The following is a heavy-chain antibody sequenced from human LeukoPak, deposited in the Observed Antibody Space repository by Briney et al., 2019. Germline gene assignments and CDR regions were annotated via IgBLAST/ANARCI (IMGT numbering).Heavy chain of an antibody. CDR3: ARVVPAAMCWYFDL. Sequence: SETLSLTCTVSGGSISSYYWSWLRQPAGKGLEWLGRIYTSGSTNYNPSLKSRVTMSVDTSKNQFSLKLSSVTAADTAVYYCARVVPAAMCWYFDLWGRGTLVTVSS. CDR2: IYTSGST. CDR1: GGSISSYY. D-gene: IGHD2-2*01. V-gene: IGHV4-4*07. J-gene: IGHJ2*01.